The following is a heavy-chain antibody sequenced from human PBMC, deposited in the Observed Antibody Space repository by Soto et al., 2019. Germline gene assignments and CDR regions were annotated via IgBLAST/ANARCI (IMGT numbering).Heavy chain of an antibody. CDR2: ISGSGVST. D-gene: IGHD3-16*01. CDR1: GFIFRSTA. Sequence: EVELLESGGGLSPPGGSLRLSCAASGFIFRSTAMAWVRQAPGKGLEWVSHISGSGVSTYFSDSVKGRFTISRDNSNTTLYFQMISLRAEDTAVYFCAAVMGSDYDYVWGSLTFDDWGQGTLVTVSS. J-gene: IGHJ4*02. CDR3: AAVMGSDYDYVWGSLTFDD. V-gene: IGHV3-23*01.